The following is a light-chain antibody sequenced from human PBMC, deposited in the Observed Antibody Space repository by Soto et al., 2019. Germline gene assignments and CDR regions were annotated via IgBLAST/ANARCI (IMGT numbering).Light chain of an antibody. V-gene: IGLV2-14*01. CDR1: SSDVGGYNY. CDR3: SSYTSSSTYV. CDR2: DVI. Sequence: QSVLTQPASVSGSPGQSITISCTGTSSDVGGYNYVSWYQQHPGKASKLMIYDVINRPSGVSNHFSGSKSGNTASLTISGLQAEDEADYYCSSYTSSSTYVFGTGTKVTVL. J-gene: IGLJ1*01.